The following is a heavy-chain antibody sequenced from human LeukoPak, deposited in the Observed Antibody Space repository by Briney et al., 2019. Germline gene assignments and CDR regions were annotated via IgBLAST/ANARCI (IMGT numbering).Heavy chain of an antibody. D-gene: IGHD3-9*01. J-gene: IGHJ4*02. CDR1: GFMFSTYG. V-gene: IGHV3-30*18. CDR3: AKDGRRFFDWSSTAGDFFDY. Sequence: GGSLRLSCAASGFMFSTYGMHWVRQAPGKGLEWVAVISYDGSNKYYTDSVKGRFTISRDNSKNTLYLQMNSLRAEDTAVYYCAKDGRRFFDWSSTAGDFFDYWGQGILVTVSS. CDR2: ISYDGSNK.